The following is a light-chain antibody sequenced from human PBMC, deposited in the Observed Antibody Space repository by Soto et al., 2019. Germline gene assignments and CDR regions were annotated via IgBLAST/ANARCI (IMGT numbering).Light chain of an antibody. Sequence: HSALTQPRSVSGSPGQSVTISCTGTSSDVGGYNYVSWYQQHPGKAPKLMIYDVSKRPSGVPDRFSGSKSGNTASLTISGLQAEDEADYYCCSYAGSYTGVFGTGTKLTVL. CDR3: CSYAGSYTGV. CDR2: DVS. CDR1: SSDVGGYNY. V-gene: IGLV2-11*01. J-gene: IGLJ1*01.